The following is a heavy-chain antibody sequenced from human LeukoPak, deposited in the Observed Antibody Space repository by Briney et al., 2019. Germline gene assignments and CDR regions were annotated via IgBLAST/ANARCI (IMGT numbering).Heavy chain of an antibody. CDR2: IYYSGST. V-gene: IGHV4-39*07. Sequence: PSETLSLTCTVSGGSISSSSYYWGWIRQPPGKGLEWIGSIYYSGSTYYNPSPKSRVTISVDTSKNQFSLKLSSVTAADTAVYYCATTSILTMVRGVFDYWGQGTLVTVSS. CDR1: GGSISSSSYY. CDR3: ATTSILTMVRGVFDY. J-gene: IGHJ4*02. D-gene: IGHD3-10*01.